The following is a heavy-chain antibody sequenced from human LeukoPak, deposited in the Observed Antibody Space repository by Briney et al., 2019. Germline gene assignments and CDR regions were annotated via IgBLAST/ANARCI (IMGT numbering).Heavy chain of an antibody. Sequence: GGSLRLSCAASGFTFSSYWMHWVRQAPGKGLVWVSRINSDGSSTSYADSVKGRFTISRDNAKNTLYLQMNSLRAEDTAVYYCAKAGSYYNGARHYFDYWGQGTLVTVSS. D-gene: IGHD3-10*01. CDR1: GFTFSSYW. CDR2: INSDGSST. CDR3: AKAGSYYNGARHYFDY. J-gene: IGHJ4*02. V-gene: IGHV3-74*01.